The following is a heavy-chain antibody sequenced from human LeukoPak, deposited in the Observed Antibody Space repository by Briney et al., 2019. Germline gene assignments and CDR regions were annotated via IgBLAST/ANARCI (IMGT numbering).Heavy chain of an antibody. Sequence: SETLSLTCTVSGGSISSSSYYWGWIRQPPGKGLEWIGSIYYSGSTYYNPSLKSRVTISVDTSKNQFSLKLSSVTAADTAVYYCARDYLRYFDYWGQGTLATVSS. CDR3: ARDYLRYFDY. CDR1: GGSISSSSYY. J-gene: IGHJ4*02. V-gene: IGHV4-39*01. CDR2: IYYSGST. D-gene: IGHD4-11*01.